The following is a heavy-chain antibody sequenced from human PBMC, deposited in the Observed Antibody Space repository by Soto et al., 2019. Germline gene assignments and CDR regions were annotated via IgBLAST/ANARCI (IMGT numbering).Heavy chain of an antibody. J-gene: IGHJ4*02. CDR3: ATPPYSSSSSAFDY. CDR2: ISGSGGST. V-gene: IGHV3-23*01. D-gene: IGHD6-6*01. Sequence: GGSLRLSCAASGFTFSSYAMSWVRQAPGKGLEWVSAISGSGGSTYYADSVKGRFTISRDNSKSTLYLQMNSLRAEDTAVYYCATPPYSSSSSAFDYWGQGTLVTVSS. CDR1: GFTFSSYA.